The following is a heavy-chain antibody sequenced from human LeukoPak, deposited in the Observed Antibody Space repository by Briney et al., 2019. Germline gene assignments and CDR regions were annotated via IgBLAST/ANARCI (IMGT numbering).Heavy chain of an antibody. Sequence: VGSLRLSCAPSGFTFSSYSMNSVPQAPRKGLEWVSSISSGSGYIDYADSVKGRFTISRDNAKNSLYLQMNSLRAEDTAVYYCARDSGSYSSWGQGTLVTVSS. CDR3: ARDSGSYSS. CDR2: ISSGSGYI. J-gene: IGHJ4*02. CDR1: GFTFSSYS. V-gene: IGHV3-21*06. D-gene: IGHD1-26*01.